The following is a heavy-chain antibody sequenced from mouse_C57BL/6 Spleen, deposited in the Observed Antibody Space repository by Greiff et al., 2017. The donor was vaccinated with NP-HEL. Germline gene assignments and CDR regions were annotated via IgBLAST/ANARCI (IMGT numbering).Heavy chain of an antibody. J-gene: IGHJ1*03. CDR2: INPNNGGT. Sequence: VQLQQSGPELVKPGASVKIPCKASGYTFTDYNMDWVKQSHGKSLEWIGDINPNNGGTIYNQKFKGKATLTVDKSSSTAYMELRSLTSEDTAVYYCARSSYYSNLWYFDVWGTGTTVTVSS. CDR1: GYTFTDYN. D-gene: IGHD2-5*01. V-gene: IGHV1-18*01. CDR3: ARSSYYSNLWYFDV.